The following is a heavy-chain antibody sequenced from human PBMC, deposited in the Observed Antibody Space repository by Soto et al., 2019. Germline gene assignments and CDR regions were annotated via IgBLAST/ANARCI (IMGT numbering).Heavy chain of an antibody. CDR2: LFSSGST. CDR3: ARNVASPGVSGSWGAFDI. V-gene: IGHV4-4*07. J-gene: IGHJ3*02. CDR1: GGSISNYF. D-gene: IGHD2-8*01. Sequence: QVQLQESGPGLVKPSETLSLICTVSGGSISNYFWDWIRQPAGKGLEWIGRLFSSGSTNYNASLKSRVTMSVDTSKNQVSLKLTSMTAADTDVYYCARNVASPGVSGSWGAFDIWGQGTMVTVSS.